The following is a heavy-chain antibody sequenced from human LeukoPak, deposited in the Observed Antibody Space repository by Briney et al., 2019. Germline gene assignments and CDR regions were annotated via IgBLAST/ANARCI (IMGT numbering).Heavy chain of an antibody. CDR3: ARVKYSSSWPGFDY. CDR1: GGTFSSYA. Sequence: GASVKVSCKASGGTFSSYAISWVRQAPGQGLEWMGGIIPIFGTANYAQKFQGRVTITADESTSTAYMELSSLRSEDTAVYYCARVKYSSSWPGFDYWGQGTLVTVSS. J-gene: IGHJ4*02. V-gene: IGHV1-69*13. CDR2: IIPIFGTA. D-gene: IGHD6-13*01.